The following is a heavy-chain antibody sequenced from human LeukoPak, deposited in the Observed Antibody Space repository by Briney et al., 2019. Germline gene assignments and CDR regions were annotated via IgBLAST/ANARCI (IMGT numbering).Heavy chain of an antibody. J-gene: IGHJ4*02. CDR3: ARTYSGRSYYFDC. CDR1: GGSISSFH. V-gene: IGHV4-59*01. CDR2: IYDSGST. D-gene: IGHD1-26*01. Sequence: SETLSLTRTVSGGSISSFHWSWIRQPPGKGLEHIGNIYDSGSTYYNPSLKSRVTISVDTSKNQFSLKLSSVTAADTAVYYCARTYSGRSYYFDCWGQGTLVTVSS.